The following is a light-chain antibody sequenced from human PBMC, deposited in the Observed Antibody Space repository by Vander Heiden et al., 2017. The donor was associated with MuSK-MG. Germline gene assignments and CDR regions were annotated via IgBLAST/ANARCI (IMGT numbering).Light chain of an antibody. CDR3: QSYDSSLRVVV. J-gene: IGLJ2*01. CDR2: GNR. Sequence: QSVLTQPPSVSGDPGQTVTISCTGSSPNIGAGYAVHWYHQCPVTAPKLLIYGNRNRPSGFPDRFSGSKSGTSASLAISGLQAEDEADYYGQSYDSSLRVVVFGGWTKLTVL. CDR1: SPNIGAGYA. V-gene: IGLV1-40*01.